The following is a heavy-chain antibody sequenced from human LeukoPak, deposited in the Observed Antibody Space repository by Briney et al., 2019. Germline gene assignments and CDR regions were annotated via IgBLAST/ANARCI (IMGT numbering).Heavy chain of an antibody. D-gene: IGHD2-15*01. CDR1: GGSISTSY. V-gene: IGHV4-59*01. CDR2: IYYSGST. J-gene: IGHJ3*02. CDR3: ARGPQYCSDGSCYSYAFDI. Sequence: PSETLSLTCTVSGGSISTSYWSWIRQPPGKGLGWIGYIYYSGSTNYNPSLKSRVTISVDTSKNQFSLKLSSVTAADTAVYYCARGPQYCSDGSCYSYAFDIWGQGTMVTVSS.